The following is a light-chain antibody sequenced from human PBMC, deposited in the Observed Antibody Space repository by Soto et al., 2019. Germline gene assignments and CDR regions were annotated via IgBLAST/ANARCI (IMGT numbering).Light chain of an antibody. J-gene: IGKJ1*01. Sequence: DIQMTQSPSTLSASVGDRVIITCRASQSISSWLAWYQQKPGKVPNLLIYAASNLESGVPSRFSGSGSGTEFTLTISSLQPDDFATYYCQQYQSYWTFGQGTKVDIK. V-gene: IGKV1-5*01. CDR2: AAS. CDR1: QSISSW. CDR3: QQYQSYWT.